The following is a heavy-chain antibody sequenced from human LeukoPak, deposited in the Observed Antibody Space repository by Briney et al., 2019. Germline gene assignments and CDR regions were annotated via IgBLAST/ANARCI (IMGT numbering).Heavy chain of an antibody. Sequence: ASVKVSCEASGYTFTSYYMHWVRQAPGQGLEWMGIINPSGGSTSYAQKFQGRVTMTRDTSTSTVYMELSSLRSEDTAVYYCAKNYGSGGIDFDYWGQGTLVTVSS. CDR2: INPSGGST. CDR3: AKNYGSGGIDFDY. CDR1: GYTFTSYY. D-gene: IGHD3-10*01. J-gene: IGHJ4*02. V-gene: IGHV1-46*01.